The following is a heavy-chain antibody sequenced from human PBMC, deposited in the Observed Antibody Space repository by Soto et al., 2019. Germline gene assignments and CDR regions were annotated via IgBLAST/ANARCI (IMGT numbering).Heavy chain of an antibody. D-gene: IGHD3-10*01. CDR3: ARDSYYCGSGSYYLYFDY. J-gene: IGHJ4*02. V-gene: IGHV4-4*07. CDR1: GGSISSYY. CDR2: IYTSGST. Sequence: SETLSLTCTVSGGSISSYYWSWIRQPAGKGLEWIGRIYTSGSTNYNPSLKSRVTMSVDTSKNQFSLKLSSVTAADTAVYYCARDSYYCGSGSYYLYFDYWGQGTLVTVSS.